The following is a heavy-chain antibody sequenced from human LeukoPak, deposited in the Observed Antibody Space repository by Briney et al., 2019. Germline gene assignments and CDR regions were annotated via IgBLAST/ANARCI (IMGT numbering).Heavy chain of an antibody. CDR1: GFTFSSYS. CDR3: ARVFYGSGSYVAAFDI. Sequence: GGSLRLSCAASGFTFSSYSMNWVRQAPGKGLEWVSSISSSSSYIYYADSVKGRFTISRDNAKNSLYLQMNSLRAEGTAVYYCARVFYGSGSYVAAFDIWGQGTMVTVSS. J-gene: IGHJ3*02. CDR2: ISSSSSYI. V-gene: IGHV3-21*01. D-gene: IGHD3-10*01.